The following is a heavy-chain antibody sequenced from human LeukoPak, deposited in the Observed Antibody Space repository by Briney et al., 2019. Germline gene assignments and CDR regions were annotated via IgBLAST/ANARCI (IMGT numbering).Heavy chain of an antibody. J-gene: IGHJ4*02. Sequence: PSETLSLTCTVSGGSITGYYWSWIRQPPGKGLEWIGYIYYSGSTNYNPSLKSRVTISVDTSKNQFSLKLTSVTAADTAVYYCARDHKYAGYADYWGQGTLVTVSS. D-gene: IGHD2-2*01. CDR2: IYYSGST. CDR3: ARDHKYAGYADY. V-gene: IGHV4-59*01. CDR1: GGSITGYY.